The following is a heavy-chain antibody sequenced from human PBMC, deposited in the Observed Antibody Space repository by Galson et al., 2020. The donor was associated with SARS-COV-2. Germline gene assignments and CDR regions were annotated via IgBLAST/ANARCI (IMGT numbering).Heavy chain of an antibody. V-gene: IGHV2-70*11. CDR1: RFSLSTSGMC. CDR2: IDWDDDK. CDR3: ERERATTPRNFDY. D-gene: IGHD5-12*01. Sequence: ESGPTLVKPTQTLTLTCTFSRFSLSTSGMCVIWIRQPPGKALEWLARIDWDDDKYYSTSLKTRLTISKDTSKNQVVVTMTNMDPVDTATYYCERERATTPRNFDYWGQGTLVTVSS. J-gene: IGHJ4*02.